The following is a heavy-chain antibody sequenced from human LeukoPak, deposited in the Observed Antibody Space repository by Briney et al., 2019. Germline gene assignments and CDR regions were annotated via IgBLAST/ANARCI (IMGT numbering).Heavy chain of an antibody. D-gene: IGHD3-22*01. CDR3: ARDFRNTMIVVGYYFDY. CDR2: IYADGNT. CDR1: GFLVNTNY. V-gene: IGHV3-53*01. J-gene: IGHJ4*02. Sequence: GGSLRLSCAASGFLVNTNYMTWVRQAPGRGLEWVSFIYADGNTYYADSVKGRFTISRDISKNAVYLQMNSLRAEDTAVYYCARDFRNTMIVVGYYFDYWGQGALVTVSS.